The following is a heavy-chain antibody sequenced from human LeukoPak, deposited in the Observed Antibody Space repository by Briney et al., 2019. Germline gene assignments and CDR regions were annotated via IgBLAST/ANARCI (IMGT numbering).Heavy chain of an antibody. V-gene: IGHV3-43*01. D-gene: IGHD5-12*01. CDR3: ARDRSGFYSVDY. J-gene: IGHJ4*02. Sequence: GGSLRLSCAASGFTFHHYSMHWVRQPPGKGLEWVSLISWDGGITYYADSVRGRFTLSGDNSKTTLYLQMNSLRAEDTAVYYCARDRSGFYSVDYWGQGTLVTVSS. CDR1: GFTFHHYS. CDR2: ISWDGGIT.